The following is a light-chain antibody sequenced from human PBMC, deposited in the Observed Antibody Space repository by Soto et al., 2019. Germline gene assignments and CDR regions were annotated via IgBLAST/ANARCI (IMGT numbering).Light chain of an antibody. Sequence: IQMTQSPSSLSASEGDRVTITCRASQSISSYLNWYQQKPGKAPKLLIYAASSLQSGVPSRFSGSGSGTDFTLTISSLQPEDFATYYCQQSYSTPQTFGQGTKVDIK. CDR2: AAS. CDR1: QSISSY. J-gene: IGKJ1*01. CDR3: QQSYSTPQT. V-gene: IGKV1-39*01.